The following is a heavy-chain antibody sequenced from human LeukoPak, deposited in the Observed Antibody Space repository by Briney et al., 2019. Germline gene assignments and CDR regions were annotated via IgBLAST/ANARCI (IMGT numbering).Heavy chain of an antibody. CDR1: GYTFTSYD. CDR3: ASIPFSHYYDSDDAFDI. CDR2: MNPNSGNT. Sequence: ASVKVSCKASGYTFTSYDIHWVRQATGQGLEWMGWMNPNSGNTGYAQKFQGRVTMTRNTSISTAYMELSSLRSEDTAVYYCASIPFSHYYDSDDAFDIWGQGTMVTVSS. D-gene: IGHD3-22*01. J-gene: IGHJ3*02. V-gene: IGHV1-8*01.